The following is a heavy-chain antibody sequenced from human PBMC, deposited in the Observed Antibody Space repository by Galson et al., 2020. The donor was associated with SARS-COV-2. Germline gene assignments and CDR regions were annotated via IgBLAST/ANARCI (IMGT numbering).Heavy chain of an antibody. CDR3: ARGAGSYGSY. Sequence: GGSLRLSCAASGFTFSSYWMHWVRQAPGKGLVWVSRINTEGGSTNYADSVKGRFTISRDNAKNTLYLQMNSLRAEDTAVYYCARGAGSYGSYWGQGTLVTGSS. CDR2: INTEGGST. J-gene: IGHJ4*02. CDR1: GFTFSSYW. D-gene: IGHD3-10*01. V-gene: IGHV3-74*01.